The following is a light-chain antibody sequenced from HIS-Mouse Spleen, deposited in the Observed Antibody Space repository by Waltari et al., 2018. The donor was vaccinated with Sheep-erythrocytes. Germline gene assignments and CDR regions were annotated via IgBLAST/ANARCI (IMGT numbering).Light chain of an antibody. CDR3: QQRSNWPPLT. J-gene: IGKJ4*01. Sequence: EIVLTQSPGTLSLSPGARATLSSRASQSVSSSYLAWYQQKPGQAPRLLIYGASSRATGIPDRFSGSGSGTDFTLTISRLEPEDFAVYYCQQRSNWPPLTFGGGTKVEIK. CDR2: GAS. V-gene: IGKV3D-20*02. CDR1: QSVSSSY.